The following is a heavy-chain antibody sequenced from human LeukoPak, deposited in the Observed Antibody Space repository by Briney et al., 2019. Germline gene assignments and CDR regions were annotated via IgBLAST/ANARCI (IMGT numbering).Heavy chain of an antibody. Sequence: GESLKISCKGSGYSFINYWIAWVRQMPGKGLEWMGIIYPGDSDTRYSPSFQGQVTISADKSISTAYLQWSSLKASDTAMYYCARPIAAAGRVGAFDIWGQGTMVTVSS. CDR1: GYSFINYW. CDR3: ARPIAAAGRVGAFDI. V-gene: IGHV5-51*01. D-gene: IGHD6-13*01. J-gene: IGHJ3*02. CDR2: IYPGDSDT.